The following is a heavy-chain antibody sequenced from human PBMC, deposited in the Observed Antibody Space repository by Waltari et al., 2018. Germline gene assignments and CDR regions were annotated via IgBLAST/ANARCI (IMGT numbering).Heavy chain of an antibody. D-gene: IGHD5-12*01. J-gene: IGHJ4*02. CDR2: IKEEGGAT. CDR1: GFTFSNYW. Sequence: EVQLVESGGGLVQPGGSLRLSCAVSGFTFSNYWMSWVRQAPGSGLEWVANIKEEGGATNYVDSVRGRFTISRDNAKNSLYLQMNSLRAEDTAVYYCARVLGGYDTGEYWGQGTLVTVSS. V-gene: IGHV3-7*01. CDR3: ARVLGGYDTGEY.